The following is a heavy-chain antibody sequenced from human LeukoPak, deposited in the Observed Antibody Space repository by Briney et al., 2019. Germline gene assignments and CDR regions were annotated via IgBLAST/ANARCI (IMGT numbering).Heavy chain of an antibody. J-gene: IGHJ4*02. D-gene: IGHD6-6*01. Sequence: GGSLRLSCAASGFTFSSYAMSWVRQAPGKGLEWVSAISGNGDSTYYADSVKGRFTISRDNSKNTLYLQMNSLRAEDTAAYCCAKGTRSISSGAFDYWGQGTLVTVSS. CDR3: AKGTRSISSGAFDY. CDR2: ISGNGDST. CDR1: GFTFSSYA. V-gene: IGHV3-23*01.